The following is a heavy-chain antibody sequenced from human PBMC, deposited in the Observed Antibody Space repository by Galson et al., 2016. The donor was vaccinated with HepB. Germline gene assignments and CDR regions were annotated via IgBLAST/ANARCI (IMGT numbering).Heavy chain of an antibody. J-gene: IGHJ4*02. CDR1: GYTFINYA. D-gene: IGHD6-19*01. V-gene: IGHV1-3*01. CDR2: INAVSGNT. CDR3: ASGYSSGWFFRIDY. Sequence: SVKVSCKASGYTFINYAWHWVRQAPGQGLEWMGWINAVSGNTDFSPRFLGRVSITRDTSANTAYMELSSLTSEDTAVYYCASGYSSGWFFRIDYWGQGTLLTVS.